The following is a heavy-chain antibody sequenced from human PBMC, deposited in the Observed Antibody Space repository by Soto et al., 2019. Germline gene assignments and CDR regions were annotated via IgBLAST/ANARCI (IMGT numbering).Heavy chain of an antibody. J-gene: IGHJ3*02. CDR3: ARGGGVGVAGSAAFDM. Sequence: QLHLVQSGAVVKKPGASVTVSCSASGYPVTAYYMHWVRQAPGRGLEWMGGINPATGAAKYTQTFPGRVPMTRDTSTSTGFMELRGLTSGDTAVFSCARGGGVGVAGSAAFDMWGQGTLVTVFS. V-gene: IGHV1-2*02. CDR1: GYPVTAYY. D-gene: IGHD3-3*01. CDR2: INPATGAA.